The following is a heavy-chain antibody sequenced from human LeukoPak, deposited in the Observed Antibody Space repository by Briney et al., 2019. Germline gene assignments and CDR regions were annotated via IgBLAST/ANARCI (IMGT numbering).Heavy chain of an antibody. CDR1: GYTFRQYS. J-gene: IGHJ3*02. CDR3: ARDYILPLETDNGDGFAI. Sequence: ASVKVSCKASGYTFRQYSISWVRQAPGKGFEWMGWVSPSHTTRVYAQEFQGRVTMTADTNTNPVSMELRSLRFDDTAVYFCARDYILPLETDNGDGFAIWGQGTVVTVSS. V-gene: IGHV1-18*01. CDR2: VSPSHTTR. D-gene: IGHD3-3*02.